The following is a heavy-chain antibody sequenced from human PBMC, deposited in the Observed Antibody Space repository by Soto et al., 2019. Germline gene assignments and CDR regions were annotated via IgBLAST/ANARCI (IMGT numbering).Heavy chain of an antibody. CDR2: IIPIFGTA. CDR1: GGTFSSYA. CDR3: ERGETVTTWFDP. V-gene: IGHV1-69*01. J-gene: IGHJ5*02. D-gene: IGHD4-17*01. Sequence: QVQLVQSGAEVKKPGSSVKVSCTASGGTFSSYAISWVRQAPEQGLEWIGGIIPIFGTANYAQKFQGRVTITADESTSTAYMELSSLRSEDTAVYYCERGETVTTWFDPWGQGTLVTVSS.